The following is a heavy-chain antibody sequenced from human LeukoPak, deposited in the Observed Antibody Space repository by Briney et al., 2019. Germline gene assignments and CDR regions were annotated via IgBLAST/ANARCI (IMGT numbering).Heavy chain of an antibody. CDR1: GFTFSSYW. J-gene: IGHJ4*02. D-gene: IGHD6-13*01. CDR2: IKQDGSEQ. V-gene: IGHV3-7*05. CDR3: ARRGTSSSWAHVDY. Sequence: GGSLRLSCAASGFTFSSYWMTWVRQAPGKGLEWVAKIKQDGSEQYYVDSVKGRFTISRDNAKNSLYLQMNSLGAEDTAVYYCARRGTSSSWAHVDYWGQGTLVTVSS.